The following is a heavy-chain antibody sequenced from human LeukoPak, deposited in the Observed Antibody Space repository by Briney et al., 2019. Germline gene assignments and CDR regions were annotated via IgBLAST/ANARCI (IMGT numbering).Heavy chain of an antibody. CDR1: GFIFSDYA. CDR3: AKDLDSTGRYESPGNY. Sequence: GGSLRLSCATSGFIFSDYAMNWVRQAPGKGLGGVSFISTSGTTHYTDSVKGRFTISRDNSKNTLYLQMSSLRAEDTALYYCAKDLDSTGRYESPGNYWGQGPWSPSLQ. D-gene: IGHD3-22*01. CDR2: ISTSGTT. J-gene: IGHJ4*02. V-gene: IGHV3-23*01.